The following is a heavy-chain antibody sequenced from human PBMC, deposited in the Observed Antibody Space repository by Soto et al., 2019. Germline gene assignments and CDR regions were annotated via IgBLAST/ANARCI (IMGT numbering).Heavy chain of an antibody. CDR3: ARDLENDGSYFMYV. D-gene: IGHD3-3*01. CDR2: ISRDGTRI. Sequence: GGSLRLSCAAAGFTFNRYWMHWVRQAPGKGLVWVSRISRDGTRITYTDSVKGRFTISRDNAENTLYLQMNSLTAEDTAVYYCARDLENDGSYFMYVWGSGTTVTVSS. V-gene: IGHV3-74*01. J-gene: IGHJ6*03. CDR1: GFTFNRYW.